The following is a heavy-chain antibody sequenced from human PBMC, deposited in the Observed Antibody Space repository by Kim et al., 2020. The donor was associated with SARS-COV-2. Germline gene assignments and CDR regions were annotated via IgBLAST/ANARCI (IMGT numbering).Heavy chain of an antibody. CDR3: ARDITWNDGQYHPDDGDYVDY. CDR2: IKQDGSEK. J-gene: IGHJ4*02. D-gene: IGHD1-1*01. V-gene: IGHV3-7*01. CDR1: GFTFSSYW. Sequence: GGSLRLSCAASGFTFSSYWMSWVRQAPGKGLEWVANIKQDGSEKYYVDSVKGRFTISRDNAKNSLYLQMNSLRAEDTAVYYCARDITWNDGQYHPDDGDYVDYWGQGTLVTVSS.